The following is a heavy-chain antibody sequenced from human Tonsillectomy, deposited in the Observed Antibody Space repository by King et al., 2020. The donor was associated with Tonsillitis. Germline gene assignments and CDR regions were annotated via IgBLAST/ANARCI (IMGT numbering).Heavy chain of an antibody. V-gene: IGHV3-23*04. CDR2: VSGRGGST. Sequence: VQLVESGGGLVQPGGSLRLSCAASGFTCSSYAMSWFRQAPGKGLEWGSAVSGRGGSTYYADSVKGRFTISRDNSKNTTHLRRNSLRAEEMAVHYCAKDRIRRITIFGVVISYLDYWGQGTLVTVSS. D-gene: IGHD3-3*01. CDR1: GFTCSSYA. J-gene: IGHJ4*02. CDR3: AKDRIRRITIFGVVISYLDY.